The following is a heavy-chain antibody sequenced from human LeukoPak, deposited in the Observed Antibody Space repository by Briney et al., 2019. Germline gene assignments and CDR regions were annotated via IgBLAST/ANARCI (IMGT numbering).Heavy chain of an antibody. J-gene: IGHJ4*02. CDR1: GFTFSSYS. CDR3: ARVRAGIQLWVKPADY. V-gene: IGHV3-21*01. CDR2: ISSSSSYI. D-gene: IGHD5-18*01. Sequence: GGSLRLSCAASGFTFSSYSMSWVRQAPGKGLEWVSSISSSSSYIYYADSVKGRFTISRDNAKNSLYLQMNSLRAEDTAVYYCARVRAGIQLWVKPADYWGQGTLVTVSS.